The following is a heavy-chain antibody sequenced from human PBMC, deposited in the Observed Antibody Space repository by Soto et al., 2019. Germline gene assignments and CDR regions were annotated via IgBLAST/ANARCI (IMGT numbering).Heavy chain of an antibody. CDR2: IRNSGVFT. Sequence: VQLLESGGGLVQPGGSLRLSCAASGFTFNNYAMNWVRQAPGKGLECVSAIRNSGVFTYYADSVKGRFTISRDNSKNTLYLHMNSLRAEYTALYYCAKDYFETKGPYFFDYWGQGTLVTVSS. V-gene: IGHV3-23*01. J-gene: IGHJ4*02. CDR1: GFTFNNYA. CDR3: AKDYFETKGPYFFDY. D-gene: IGHD1-26*01.